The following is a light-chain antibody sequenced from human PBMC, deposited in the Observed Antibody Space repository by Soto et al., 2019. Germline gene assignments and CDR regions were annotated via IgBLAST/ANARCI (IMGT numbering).Light chain of an antibody. Sequence: VLTQSPDVLSLSPGQTATLSCRASESVDRYVAWYQQKAGQAPRLLIYDGFTRATGVAARFSGSGSATDFTLTTSSLEPEDFAVYYCQQRARWPSTFGPGTKVEIK. CDR1: ESVDRY. CDR2: DGF. CDR3: QQRARWPST. J-gene: IGKJ2*02. V-gene: IGKV3-11*01.